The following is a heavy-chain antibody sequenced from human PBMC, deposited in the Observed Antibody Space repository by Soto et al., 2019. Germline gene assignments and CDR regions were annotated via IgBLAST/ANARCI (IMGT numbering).Heavy chain of an antibody. J-gene: IGHJ4*02. V-gene: IGHV3-53*02. CDR2: IHSGGST. CDR1: GFTVSSNY. Sequence: EVQLVETGGGLIQPGGSLRLSCAASGFTVSSNYMSWVRQAPGKGLEWVSIIHSGGSTYYADSVKGRFTISRDNSKNTLYLQMNSLRVEDTAVYYCARHPPDIPTAGPPHYYFDYWGQGTLVTVSS. CDR3: ARHPPDIPTAGPPHYYFDY. D-gene: IGHD6-13*01.